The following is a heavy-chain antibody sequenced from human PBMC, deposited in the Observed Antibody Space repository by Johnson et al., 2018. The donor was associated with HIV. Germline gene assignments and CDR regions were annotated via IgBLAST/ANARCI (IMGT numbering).Heavy chain of an antibody. J-gene: IGHJ3*01. Sequence: VHLVESGGGLVKPGGSLRLSCAASGFTFDDYGMSWVRQTAGRRLEWVSGIAATGDTYYPGSVKGRFTVSRENARNSLYLQLNSLRAGDSALYYCARGSYDGDAFDLWGQVTMVTVSS. CDR1: GFTFDDYG. CDR3: ARGSYDGDAFDL. CDR2: IAATGDT. V-gene: IGHV3-13*01. D-gene: IGHD1-26*01.